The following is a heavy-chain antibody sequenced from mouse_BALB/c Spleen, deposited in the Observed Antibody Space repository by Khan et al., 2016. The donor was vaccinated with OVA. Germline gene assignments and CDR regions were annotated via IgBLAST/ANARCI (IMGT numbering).Heavy chain of an antibody. D-gene: IGHD2-12*01. J-gene: IGHJ3*01. Sequence: EVQLKQSGPELMKPGASVKISCKASGYSFTTYYLHWVMQSHGESLEWIGYVDPFSGGTTYNQKFKGKATFTVDKSSTTAYMHLSNLTSEDAAVYYGTRQCYVAWFTYWGQGTLVTVSA. CDR3: TRQCYVAWFTY. CDR2: VDPFSGGT. V-gene: IGHV1S135*01. CDR1: GYSFTTYY.